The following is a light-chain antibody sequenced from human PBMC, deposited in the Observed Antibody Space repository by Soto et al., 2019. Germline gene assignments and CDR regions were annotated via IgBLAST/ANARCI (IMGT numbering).Light chain of an antibody. Sequence: QSVLTQPPSVSGAPGQRVTISCTGSSSNIGAGYDVHWYQQLPGTAPKLLIYGNSNRPSGVPDRFSGSKSGNTASLTISGLQAEDEAVYYCSSYSSGSTLGVFGGGTKLTVL. CDR2: GNS. CDR1: SSNIGAGYD. J-gene: IGLJ3*02. CDR3: SSYSSGSTLGV. V-gene: IGLV1-40*01.